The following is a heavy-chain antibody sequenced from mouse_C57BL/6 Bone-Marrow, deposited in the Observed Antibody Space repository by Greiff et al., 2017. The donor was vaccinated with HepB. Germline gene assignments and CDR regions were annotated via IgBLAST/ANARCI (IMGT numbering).Heavy chain of an antibody. Sequence: VHLVESGAELVRPGASVKLSCKASGYTFTDYYINWVKQRPGQGLEWIARIYPGSGNTYYNEKFKGKATLTAEKSSSTAYMQLSSLTSEDSAVYCCARWGVMDYWGQGTSVTVSS. J-gene: IGHJ4*01. V-gene: IGHV1-76*01. CDR2: IYPGSGNT. CDR1: GYTFTDYY. CDR3: ARWGVMDY.